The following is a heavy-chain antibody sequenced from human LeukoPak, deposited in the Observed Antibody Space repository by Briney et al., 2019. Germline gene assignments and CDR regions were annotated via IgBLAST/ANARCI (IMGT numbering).Heavy chain of an antibody. V-gene: IGHV3-48*01. Sequence: PGGSLRLSCAASGFTFSSYDMNWIRQAPGKGLEWISYISISSTVYYADSVKGRFTISRDNAKNSLYLQMNSLRAEDTAIYYCARGPPLFDPWGQGTLVTVSS. J-gene: IGHJ5*02. CDR2: ISISSTV. CDR1: GFTFSSYD. CDR3: ARGPPLFDP.